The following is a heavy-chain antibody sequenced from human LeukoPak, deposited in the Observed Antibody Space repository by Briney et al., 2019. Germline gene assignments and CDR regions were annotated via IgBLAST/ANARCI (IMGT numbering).Heavy chain of an antibody. Sequence: SETLSLTCTVSGGSISSYYWSWIRQPAGKGLEWIGRIYTSGSTNYNPSLKSRVTLSLDTSKNQFSLKLSSVTAADTAVYYCARGGVWELLDYWGQGTLVTVSS. CDR2: IYTSGST. CDR1: GGSISSYY. CDR3: ARGGVWELLDY. V-gene: IGHV4-4*07. D-gene: IGHD1-26*01. J-gene: IGHJ4*02.